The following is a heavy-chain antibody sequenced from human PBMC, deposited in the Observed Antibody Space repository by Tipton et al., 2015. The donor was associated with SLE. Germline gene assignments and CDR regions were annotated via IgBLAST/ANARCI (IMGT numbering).Heavy chain of an antibody. CDR2: IYTSGST. CDR1: GGSISSGNYY. V-gene: IGHV4-61*02. CDR3: ARRGHYGDYFDY. D-gene: IGHD4-17*01. J-gene: IGHJ4*02. Sequence: TLSLTCTVSGGSISSGNYYWSWIRQPAGKGLEWIGRIYTSGSTNYSPSLKSRATISVDTSKNHFSLKLTSVTAADTAVYYCARRGHYGDYFDYWGQGTLVTVSS.